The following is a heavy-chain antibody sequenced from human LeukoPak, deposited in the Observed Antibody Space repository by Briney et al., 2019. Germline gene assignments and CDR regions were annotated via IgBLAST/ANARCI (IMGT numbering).Heavy chain of an antibody. D-gene: IGHD3-22*01. CDR1: GFTFSSYG. J-gene: IGHJ4*02. CDR2: IRYDGNNK. CDR3: AKDSSVYHCDSRNLDY. V-gene: IGHV3-30*02. Sequence: GGSLRLSCAASGFTFSSYGMHWVRQAPGKGLEWVTFIRYDGNNKYYAGSVKGRFTISRDNSKNTLYLQMNSLRAEDTAVYYCAKDSSVYHCDSRNLDYWGQGTPVTVSS.